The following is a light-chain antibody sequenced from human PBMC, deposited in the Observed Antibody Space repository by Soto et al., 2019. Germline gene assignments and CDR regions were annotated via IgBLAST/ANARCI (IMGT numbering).Light chain of an antibody. Sequence: EIVLTQSPATLSLSPGERDTLSCRASQSVSSYLAWYQQKRGQAPRLLIYDASNRATGIPARFSGSGSGTDFTLTISSLEPEDFAVYYCQQRSNWPLTFGGGTKVDIK. V-gene: IGKV3-11*01. CDR3: QQRSNWPLT. CDR2: DAS. CDR1: QSVSSY. J-gene: IGKJ4*01.